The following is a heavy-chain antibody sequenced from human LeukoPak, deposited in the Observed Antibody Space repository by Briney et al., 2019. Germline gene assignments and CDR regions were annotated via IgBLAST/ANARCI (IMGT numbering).Heavy chain of an antibody. CDR1: GYTFINYD. CDR3: ARWVRPNYYGSGSYFSSLTRGYFDY. D-gene: IGHD3-10*01. J-gene: IGHJ4*02. Sequence: ASVKVSCKASGYTFINYDINWVRQVTGQGLEWMGWMNPNSGNTGFAQKFQGRISITRDTSINTAYMELRSLRSDDTAVYYCARWVRPNYYGSGSYFSSLTRGYFDYWGQGTLVTVSS. V-gene: IGHV1-8*03. CDR2: MNPNSGNT.